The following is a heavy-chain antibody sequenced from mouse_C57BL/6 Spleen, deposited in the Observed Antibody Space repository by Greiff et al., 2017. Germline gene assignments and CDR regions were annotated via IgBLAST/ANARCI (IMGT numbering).Heavy chain of an antibody. J-gene: IGHJ3*01. CDR1: GYSFTDYN. Sequence: EVKLMESGPELVKPGASVKISCKASGYSFTDYNMNWVKQSNGKSLEWIGVINPNYGTTSYNQKFKGKATLTVDQSSSTAYMQLNSLTSEDSAVYYCARNNYYGSSYWFAYWGQGTLVTVSA. CDR3: ARNNYYGSSYWFAY. CDR2: INPNYGTT. V-gene: IGHV1-39*01. D-gene: IGHD1-1*01.